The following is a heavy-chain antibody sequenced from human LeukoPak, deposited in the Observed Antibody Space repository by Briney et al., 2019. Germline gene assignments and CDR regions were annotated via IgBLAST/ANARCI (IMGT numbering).Heavy chain of an antibody. Sequence: GGSLRLSCTASGFTFSSYGMHWVRQAPGKGLEWAAVISYDGSNKYYADSVKGRFTISRDNSKNTLYVQMNSLRAEDTAVYYCARDPAKFWSGHDYWGQGTLVTVSS. J-gene: IGHJ4*02. CDR1: GFTFSSYG. CDR3: ARDPAKFWSGHDY. CDR2: ISYDGSNK. V-gene: IGHV3-30*03. D-gene: IGHD3-3*01.